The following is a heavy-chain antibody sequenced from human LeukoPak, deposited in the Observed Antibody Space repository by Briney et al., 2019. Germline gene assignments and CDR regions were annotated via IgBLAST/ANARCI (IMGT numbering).Heavy chain of an antibody. CDR3: AILDDYDILSDAFDI. CDR2: IYYSGST. D-gene: IGHD3-9*01. V-gene: IGHV4-39*01. CDR1: GGSISSSSYY. J-gene: IGHJ3*02. Sequence: SETLSLTCTVSGGSISSSSYYWGWIRQPPGKGLEWIGSIYYSGSTYYNPSLKSRVTISVDTSKNQFSLKLSSVTAADTAVYYCAILDDYDILSDAFDIWGQGTMVTVSS.